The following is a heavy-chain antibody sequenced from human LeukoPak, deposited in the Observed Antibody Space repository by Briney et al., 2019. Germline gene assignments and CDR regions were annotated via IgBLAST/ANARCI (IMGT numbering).Heavy chain of an antibody. J-gene: IGHJ3*02. CDR1: GGTLSNYA. Sequence: ASVKVSCKASGGTLSNYAISWVRQAPGQGLEWMGWINPNSGGTNYAQKFQGRVTMTRDTSISTAYMELSRLRSDDTAVYYCARNIWFGESSDAFDIWGQGTMVTVSS. D-gene: IGHD3-10*01. CDR3: ARNIWFGESSDAFDI. CDR2: INPNSGGT. V-gene: IGHV1-2*02.